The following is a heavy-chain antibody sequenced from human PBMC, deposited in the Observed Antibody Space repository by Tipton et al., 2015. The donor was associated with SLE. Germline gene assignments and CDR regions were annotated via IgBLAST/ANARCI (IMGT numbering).Heavy chain of an antibody. CDR1: GDSVSSNSAA. V-gene: IGHV6-1*01. J-gene: IGHJ6*02. D-gene: IGHD1/OR15-1a*01. CDR3: ARVGTGTPYYYYGMDV. CDR2: TYYRSKWYN. Sequence: GLVKPSQTLPLSCAISGDSVSSNSAAWNWIRQSPSRGLEWLGRTYYRSKWYNDYAVSVKSRITINPDTSKNQFSLQLNSVTPEDTAVYYCARVGTGTPYYYYGMDVWGQGTTVTVSS.